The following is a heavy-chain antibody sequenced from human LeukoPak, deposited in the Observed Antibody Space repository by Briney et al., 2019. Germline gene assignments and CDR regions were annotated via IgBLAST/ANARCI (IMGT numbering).Heavy chain of an antibody. CDR2: IGISSGNT. CDR1: GFTFSDYS. J-gene: IGHJ4*02. CDR3: ARDRNYAFDN. Sequence: QAGGSLRLSCAASGFTFSDYSMNWVRQAPGKGLEWISYIGISSGNTKYADSVEGRFTISGDNAKNSLYLQMNSLRVEDTAVYYCARDRNYAFDNWGQGTLVTVSS. V-gene: IGHV3-48*04. D-gene: IGHD1-7*01.